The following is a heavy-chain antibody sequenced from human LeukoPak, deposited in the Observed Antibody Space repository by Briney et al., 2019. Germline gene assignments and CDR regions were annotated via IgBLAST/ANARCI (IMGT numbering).Heavy chain of an antibody. Sequence: SETLSLTCAVYGGSFSGYYWSWIRQPPGKGLESIGEINHSGSTNYNPSLKSRVTISVDTSKNQFSLKLSSVTAADTAVYYCARDRDYYGSGSLSPDYWGQGTLVTVSS. J-gene: IGHJ4*02. D-gene: IGHD3-10*01. V-gene: IGHV4-34*01. CDR3: ARDRDYYGSGSLSPDY. CDR1: GGSFSGYY. CDR2: INHSGST.